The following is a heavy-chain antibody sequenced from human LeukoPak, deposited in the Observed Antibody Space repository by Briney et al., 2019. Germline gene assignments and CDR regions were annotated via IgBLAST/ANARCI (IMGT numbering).Heavy chain of an antibody. J-gene: IGHJ6*02. CDR1: GFTFSSYS. V-gene: IGHV3-21*04. Sequence: GGSLRLSCAASGFTFSSYSMNWVRQAPGKGLEWVSSISSSSSYIYYADSVKGRFTISRDNSKNTLYLQMNSLRAEDTAVYYCAKWEYYGSGSYFYYYGMDVWGQGTTVTVSS. CDR3: AKWEYYGSGSYFYYYGMDV. D-gene: IGHD3-10*01. CDR2: ISSSSSYI.